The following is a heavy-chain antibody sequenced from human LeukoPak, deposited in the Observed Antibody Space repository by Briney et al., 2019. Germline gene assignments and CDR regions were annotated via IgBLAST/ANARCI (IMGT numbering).Heavy chain of an antibody. V-gene: IGHV3-15*01. CDR2: VKSKSDGGTI. CDR1: GFTFIKGW. J-gene: IGHJ4*02. D-gene: IGHD1-14*01. Sequence: GGSLRLSCTASGFTFIKGWMSWVRQAPGKGLEWVGRVKSKSDGGTIDYGAPVKGRFTISRDDSKNTLYLQMNGLKTEDTAVYYCTAPDFLDYWGQGTLVTVSS. CDR3: TAPDFLDY.